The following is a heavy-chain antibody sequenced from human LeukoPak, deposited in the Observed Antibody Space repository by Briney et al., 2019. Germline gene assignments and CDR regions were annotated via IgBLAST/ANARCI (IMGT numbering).Heavy chain of an antibody. Sequence: GGSLRLSCAASGFTFSSYSMNWVRQAPGKGLEWVSSITSSSSNIYYADSVKGRFTISRDNAKNSLYLQMSSLRVEDTAVYYCARFETTVTTNAFDIWGQGTMVTVSS. CDR1: GFTFSSYS. J-gene: IGHJ3*02. D-gene: IGHD4-17*01. CDR2: ITSSSSNI. V-gene: IGHV3-21*01. CDR3: ARFETTVTTNAFDI.